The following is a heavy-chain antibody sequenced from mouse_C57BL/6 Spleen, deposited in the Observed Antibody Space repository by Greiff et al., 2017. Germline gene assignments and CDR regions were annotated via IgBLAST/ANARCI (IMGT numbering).Heavy chain of an antibody. J-gene: IGHJ1*03. D-gene: IGHD1-3*01. CDR3: ARYRSSAYFGV. V-gene: IGHV7-3*01. Sequence: EVKLMESGGGLVQPGGSLSLSCAASGFTFTDYYMSWVRQPPGKALEWLGFIRNKANGYTTEYSASVKGRFTISRDNYQSILYLQMNALRAGDSATYYCARYRSSAYFGVRGTGTTVTVSS. CDR1: GFTFTDYY. CDR2: IRNKANGYTT.